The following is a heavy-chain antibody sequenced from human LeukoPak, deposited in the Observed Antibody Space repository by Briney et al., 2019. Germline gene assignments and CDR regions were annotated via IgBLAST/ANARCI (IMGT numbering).Heavy chain of an antibody. J-gene: IGHJ4*02. CDR3: ARDGVNYYDISGYDI. D-gene: IGHD3-22*01. V-gene: IGHV4-61*02. Sequence: SQTLSLTCTVSGGSISSGSYYWSWIRQPAGKGLEWIGRIYTSGSTNYNPSLKSRVTISVDTSKNQFSLKLSSVTAADTAVYYCARDGVNYYDISGYDIWGRGTLVTVSS. CDR1: GGSISSGSYY. CDR2: IYTSGST.